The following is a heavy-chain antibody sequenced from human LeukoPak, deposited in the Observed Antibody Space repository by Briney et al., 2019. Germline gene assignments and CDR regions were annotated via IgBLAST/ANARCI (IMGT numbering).Heavy chain of an antibody. CDR3: ARGAAVAHFDY. CDR2: INHGGST. D-gene: IGHD6-19*01. J-gene: IGHJ4*02. Sequence: PSETLSLTCAVSGGSFSGHYWNWVRQPPGKGLEWIGEINHGGSTNYNPSLTRRVTISVDTSQTQFSLKLSSVTAADTAVYYCARGAAVAHFDYWGQGTLVTVSS. V-gene: IGHV4-34*01. CDR1: GGSFSGHY.